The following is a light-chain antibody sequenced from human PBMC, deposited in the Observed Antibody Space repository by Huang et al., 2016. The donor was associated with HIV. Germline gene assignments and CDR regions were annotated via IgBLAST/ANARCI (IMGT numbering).Light chain of an antibody. CDR1: QSISSW. CDR2: KAS. Sequence: DIQMTQSPSTLSASVGDRVTITCRASQSISSWLAWYQKKPGKAPNLLIDKASSLQSGVPSRFSGSGSGTEFTLTISSLQPDDFATYYCQQYKNYWTFGQGTKVEIK. CDR3: QQYKNYWT. V-gene: IGKV1-5*03. J-gene: IGKJ1*01.